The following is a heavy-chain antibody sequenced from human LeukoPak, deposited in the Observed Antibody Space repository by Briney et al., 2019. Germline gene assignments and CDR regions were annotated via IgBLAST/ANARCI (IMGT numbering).Heavy chain of an antibody. D-gene: IGHD5-24*01. CDR1: GCSISSYY. J-gene: IGHJ4*02. Sequence: SETLTLTCTVSGCSISSYYWSWIRQPPGKGLEWIGYIYYSGSTNYNPSLKSRVTISVDTSKNQFSLELSSVTAADTAVYYCARGKGDRGRDGYNYLFDYWGQGTLVTVSS. V-gene: IGHV4-59*01. CDR3: ARGKGDRGRDGYNYLFDY. CDR2: IYYSGST.